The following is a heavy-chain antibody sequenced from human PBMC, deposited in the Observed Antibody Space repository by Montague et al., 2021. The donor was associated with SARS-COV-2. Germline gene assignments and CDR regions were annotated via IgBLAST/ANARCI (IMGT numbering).Heavy chain of an antibody. V-gene: IGHV4-59*11. J-gene: IGHJ5*02. Sequence: SETLSLTSTVSGGSMSGHYLAWIRPPPGKGLEWLNYTHYNWSINSTPSLKSRVTMSVDTSKNQFSLKLTSVTAADMAVYYCARAVSVRRAVNWFDPWGQGTLVTGSS. D-gene: IGHD3-10*01. CDR1: GGSMSGHY. CDR3: ARAVSVRRAVNWFDP. CDR2: THYNWSI.